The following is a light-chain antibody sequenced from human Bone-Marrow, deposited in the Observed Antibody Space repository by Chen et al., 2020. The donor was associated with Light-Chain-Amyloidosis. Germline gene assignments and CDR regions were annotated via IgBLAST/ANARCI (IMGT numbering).Light chain of an antibody. CDR2: INSDGSH. J-gene: IGLJ3*02. CDR3: QTWGTGTYWV. Sequence: QLVLTQSPSASASLGASVKLTCTLSSGHSSYAIAWHQQQPEKGPRYLLKINSDGSHSKGDGIPDRFSGSSSGAERYLPISSPQSEDEADNYCQTWGTGTYWVFGGGTKVTVL. CDR1: SGHSSYA. V-gene: IGLV4-69*01.